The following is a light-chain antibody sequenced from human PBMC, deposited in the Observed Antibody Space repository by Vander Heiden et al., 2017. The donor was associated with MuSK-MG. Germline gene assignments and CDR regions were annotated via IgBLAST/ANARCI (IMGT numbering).Light chain of an antibody. Sequence: DIQLTHSPSFLSASVGDRVTTTSRASRGISSYLAWYQQKPGKAPKLLIYAASTLQSGVPSRFSGSGSGTEFTLTISSLQPEDFATYYCQQLNSYPRTFGQGTKVEIK. J-gene: IGKJ1*01. CDR2: AAS. CDR3: QQLNSYPRT. CDR1: RGISSY. V-gene: IGKV1-9*01.